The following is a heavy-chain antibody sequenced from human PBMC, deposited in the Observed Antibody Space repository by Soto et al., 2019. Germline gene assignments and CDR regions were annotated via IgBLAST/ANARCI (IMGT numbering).Heavy chain of an antibody. CDR1: GGSFSGYY. V-gene: IGHV4-34*01. Sequence: PSETLSLTCAVYGGSFSGYYWSWIRQPPGKGLEWIGEINHSGSTNYNPSLKSRVTISVDTSKNQFSLKLSSVTAADTAVYYCARGMVGATRTTRFDHWGQGTLVT. CDR3: ARGMVGATRTTRFDH. J-gene: IGHJ5*02. D-gene: IGHD1-26*01. CDR2: INHSGST.